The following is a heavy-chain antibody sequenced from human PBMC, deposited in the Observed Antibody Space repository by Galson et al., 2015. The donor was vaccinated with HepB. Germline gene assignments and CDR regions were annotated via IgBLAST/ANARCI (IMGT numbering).Heavy chain of an antibody. Sequence: SLRLSCAASGFTFSSYAMHWVRQAPGKGLEWVAVISYDGSNKYYADSVKGRFTISRDNSKNTLYLQMNSLRAEDTAVYYCARRDSPLGYDILSPAFDIWGQGTMVTVSS. D-gene: IGHD5/OR15-5a*01. V-gene: IGHV3-30*04. CDR2: ISYDGSNK. CDR1: GFTFSSYA. CDR3: ARRDSPLGYDILSPAFDI. J-gene: IGHJ3*02.